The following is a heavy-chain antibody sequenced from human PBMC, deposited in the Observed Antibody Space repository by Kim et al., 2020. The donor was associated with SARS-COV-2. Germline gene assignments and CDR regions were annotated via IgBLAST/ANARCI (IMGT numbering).Heavy chain of an antibody. J-gene: IGHJ6*02. Sequence: GGSLRLSCAASGFTFSSYGMHWVRQAPGKGLEWVAVIWYDGSNKYYADSVKGRFTISRDNSKNTLYLQMNSLRAEDTAVYYCAREYDYVWGSYRLYYYGMDVWGQGTTVTVSS. CDR2: IWYDGSNK. CDR1: GFTFSSYG. V-gene: IGHV3-33*01. D-gene: IGHD3-16*02. CDR3: AREYDYVWGSYRLYYYGMDV.